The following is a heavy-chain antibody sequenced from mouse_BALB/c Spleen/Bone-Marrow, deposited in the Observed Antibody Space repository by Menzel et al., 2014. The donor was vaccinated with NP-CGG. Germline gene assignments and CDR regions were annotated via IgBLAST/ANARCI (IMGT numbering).Heavy chain of an antibody. Sequence: QVQLKDSGAELAKPGASVKMSCKASGYNFISYWMHWVKQRPGQGLEWIGYINPSNGYTEYNQKFKDKATLTADKSSSKAYMQLSSLTSEDSAVYYCARNYDYDGGYYAMDYWGQGTSVTVSS. CDR1: GYNFISYW. CDR3: ARNYDYDGGYYAMDY. D-gene: IGHD2-4*01. CDR2: INPSNGYT. V-gene: IGHV1-7*01. J-gene: IGHJ4*01.